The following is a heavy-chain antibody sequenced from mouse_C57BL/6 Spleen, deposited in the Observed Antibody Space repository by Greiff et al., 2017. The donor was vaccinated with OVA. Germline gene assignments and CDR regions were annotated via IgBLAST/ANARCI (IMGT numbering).Heavy chain of an antibody. J-gene: IGHJ2*01. Sequence: EVQLVESGPGLVKPSQSLSLTCSVTGYSITSGYYWNWIRQFPGNKLEWMGYISYDGSNNYNPSLKNRISITRDTSKNQSFLKLNSVTTEDTATYYCARRKAYYSNYEDYWGQGTTLTVSS. D-gene: IGHD2-5*01. CDR2: ISYDGSN. CDR3: ARRKAYYSNYEDY. V-gene: IGHV3-6*01. CDR1: GYSITSGYY.